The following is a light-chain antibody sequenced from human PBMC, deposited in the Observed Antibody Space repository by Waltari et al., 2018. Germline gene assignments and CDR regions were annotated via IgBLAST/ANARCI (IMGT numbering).Light chain of an antibody. Sequence: QSDLTQPAPVSGSPGTSITISCTETSSDVWNYQRVSWYQQHPGNAPKLIINAVSKRPSGVSARFSGSKAGDIASLTIAGLQPEDEAEYFCSSYAGSSKGVFGGGTKVTVL. CDR3: SSYAGSSKGV. J-gene: IGLJ2*01. CDR1: SSDVWNYQR. CDR2: AVS. V-gene: IGLV2-23*02.